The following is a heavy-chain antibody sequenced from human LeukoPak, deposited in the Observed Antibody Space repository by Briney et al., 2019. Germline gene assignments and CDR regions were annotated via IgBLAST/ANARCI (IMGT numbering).Heavy chain of an antibody. Sequence: SETLSLTCAVSGYSISSGYYWGWIRQPPGKGLEWIGSIYHSGSTYYNPSLKSRVTISVDTSKNQFSLKLSSVTAADTAVYYCAEVAATWGNWFDLWGQGTLVTVSS. V-gene: IGHV4-38-2*01. J-gene: IGHJ5*02. CDR3: AEVAATWGNWFDL. D-gene: IGHD2-15*01. CDR1: GYSISSGYY. CDR2: IYHSGST.